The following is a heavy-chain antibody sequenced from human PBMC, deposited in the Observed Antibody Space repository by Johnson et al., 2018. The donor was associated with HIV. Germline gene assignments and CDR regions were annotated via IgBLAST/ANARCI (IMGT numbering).Heavy chain of an antibody. Sequence: VLLLESGGGLVKPGGSLRLSCAASGFSFTDAWMNWVRQAPGKGLEWVSAISGSGGSTYYADSVKGRFTISRDNSKNTLYLQMNSLRAEDTAVYYCAKALTTVVTPGPEAFDIWGQGTMVTVSS. J-gene: IGHJ3*02. CDR2: ISGSGGST. V-gene: IGHV3-23*01. D-gene: IGHD4-23*01. CDR1: GFSFTDAW. CDR3: AKALTTVVTPGPEAFDI.